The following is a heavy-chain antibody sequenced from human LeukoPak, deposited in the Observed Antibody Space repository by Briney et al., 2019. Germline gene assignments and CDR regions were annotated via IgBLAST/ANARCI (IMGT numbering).Heavy chain of an antibody. Sequence: GGSLRLSCAASGFTFSSYSMNWVRQAPGKGLEWVSYISSGSSTIYYEDSVKGRFTISRDNAKNSLYLRMNSLRDEDTAVYYCARDGGSYYPYFDYWGQGTLVTVSS. CDR2: ISSGSSTI. J-gene: IGHJ4*02. V-gene: IGHV3-48*02. CDR3: ARDGGSYYPYFDY. CDR1: GFTFSSYS. D-gene: IGHD1-26*01.